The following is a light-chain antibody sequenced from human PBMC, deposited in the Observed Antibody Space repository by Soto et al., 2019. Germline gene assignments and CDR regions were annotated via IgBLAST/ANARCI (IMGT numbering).Light chain of an antibody. J-gene: IGKJ4*01. CDR3: LQYNSYPPN. CDR1: QGIRNA. V-gene: IGKV1-17*01. CDR2: GAS. Sequence: DIQMTQSPSSLSASVGDRVTITCRASQGIRNALGWYQQKVGKAPKRLIYGASSLQSGVPSRFSGSGSGTEFTLTISSLQPEDFATYYCLQYNSYPPNFGGGTKVEIK.